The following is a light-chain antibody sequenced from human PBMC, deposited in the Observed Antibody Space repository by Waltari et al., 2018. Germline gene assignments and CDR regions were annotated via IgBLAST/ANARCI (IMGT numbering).Light chain of an antibody. V-gene: IGKV4-1*01. J-gene: IGKJ4*01. CDR1: QDILYNSNNKNL. CDR2: LAS. CDR3: QQYYKTPS. Sequence: DIVITQSPGSLVVALGERATINCKSGQDILYNSNNKNLLAWYQHKPGQSPKRLLYLASTRASGVPDRFSGSGSGTDFTLTISRVQAEDVAIYYCQQYYKTPSFGGGTKVE.